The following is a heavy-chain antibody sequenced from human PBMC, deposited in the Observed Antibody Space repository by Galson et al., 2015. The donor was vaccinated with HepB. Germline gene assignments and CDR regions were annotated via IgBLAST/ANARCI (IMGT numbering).Heavy chain of an antibody. CDR1: GYTFTSYA. J-gene: IGHJ2*01. Sequence: SVKVSCKASGYTFTSYAMHWVRQAPGQRLEWMGWINAGNGNTKYSQKFQGRVTITRDTSASTAYMELSSLRSEDTAVYYCARDEPCSSTSCYGWVYFDLWGRGTLVTVSS. D-gene: IGHD2-2*01. CDR3: ARDEPCSSTSCYGWVYFDL. V-gene: IGHV1-3*01. CDR2: INAGNGNT.